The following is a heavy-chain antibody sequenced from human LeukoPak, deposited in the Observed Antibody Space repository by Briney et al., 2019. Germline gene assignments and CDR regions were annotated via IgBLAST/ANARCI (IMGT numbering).Heavy chain of an antibody. Sequence: SETLSLTCTVSGGSISSSSYYWGWIRQPPGKGLEWIGSIYYSGSTYYNPSLKSRVTISVDTSKNQFSLKLSSVTAADTAVYYCARGYGSSGYYYPDYWGQGTLVTVSS. CDR2: IYYSGST. D-gene: IGHD3-22*01. CDR1: GGSISSSSYY. CDR3: ARGYGSSGYYYPDY. J-gene: IGHJ4*02. V-gene: IGHV4-39*07.